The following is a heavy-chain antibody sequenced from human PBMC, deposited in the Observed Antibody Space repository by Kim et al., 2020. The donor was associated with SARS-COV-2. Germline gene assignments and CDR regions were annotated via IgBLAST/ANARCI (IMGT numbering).Heavy chain of an antibody. V-gene: IGHV4-31*03. CDR3: AREAKYCSSTSCPLDY. CDR2: IYYSGST. CDR1: GGSISSGGYY. D-gene: IGHD2-2*01. Sequence: SETLSLTCTVSGGSISSGGYYWSWIRQHPGKSLEWIGYIYYSGSTYYNPSLKSRVTISVDTSKNQFSLKLSSVTAADTAVYYCAREAKYCSSTSCPLDYWGQGTLVTVSS. J-gene: IGHJ4*02.